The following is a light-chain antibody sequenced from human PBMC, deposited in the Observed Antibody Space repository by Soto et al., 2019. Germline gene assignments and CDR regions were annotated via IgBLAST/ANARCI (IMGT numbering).Light chain of an antibody. J-gene: IGKJ1*01. Sequence: EIVFTQSPGTLSLSPGERATLSCRASQSVSRSYLAWYQQKPGQAPRLLIYGASSRATGIPDRFSGSGSGQDFTLTISRLEPEDFAVYYCQQYGSSPRTFGQGTKVEIK. V-gene: IGKV3-20*01. CDR3: QQYGSSPRT. CDR1: QSVSRSY. CDR2: GAS.